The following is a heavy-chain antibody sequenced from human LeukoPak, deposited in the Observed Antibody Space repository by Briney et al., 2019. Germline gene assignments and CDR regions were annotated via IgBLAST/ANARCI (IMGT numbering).Heavy chain of an antibody. CDR1: GFTFSSYG. V-gene: IGHV3-30*18. Sequence: GGPLRLSCAASGFTFSSYGMHWVRQAPGKGLEWVAVISYDGSNKYYADSAKGRFTISRDNSKNTLYLQMNSLRAEDTAAYYCAKELQDIVVVVAATENYYYGMDVWGQGTTVTVSS. D-gene: IGHD2-15*01. CDR2: ISYDGSNK. J-gene: IGHJ6*02. CDR3: AKELQDIVVVVAATENYYYGMDV.